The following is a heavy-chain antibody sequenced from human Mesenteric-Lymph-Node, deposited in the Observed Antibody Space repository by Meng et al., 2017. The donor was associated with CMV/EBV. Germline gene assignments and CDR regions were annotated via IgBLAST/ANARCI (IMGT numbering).Heavy chain of an antibody. V-gene: IGHV4-34*01. D-gene: IGHD4-23*01. CDR2: INHSGST. J-gene: IGHJ4*02. CDR3: ARHQRWLKSEGGFNY. CDR1: GGSFSGYY. Sequence: QVQSQQWGPGLLKPSEPLSLTCPVYGGSFSGYYWSWIRQPPGKGLEWIGEINHSGSTNYNPSLKSRVTISVDTSKNQFSLKLSSVTAADTAVYYCARHQRWLKSEGGFNYWGQGTLVTVSS.